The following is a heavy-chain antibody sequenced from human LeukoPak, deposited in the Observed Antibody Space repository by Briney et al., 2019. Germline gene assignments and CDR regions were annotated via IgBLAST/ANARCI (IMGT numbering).Heavy chain of an antibody. J-gene: IGHJ4*02. Sequence: GRSLRLSCAASGFTFSSYAMHWVRQAPGKGLEWVAAISYDGSNKYYADSVKGRFTISRDNSKNTLYLQMNSLRAEDTAVYYCASSPMVRGVIDYWGQGTLVTVSS. D-gene: IGHD3-10*01. CDR2: ISYDGSNK. V-gene: IGHV3-30-3*01. CDR1: GFTFSSYA. CDR3: ASSPMVRGVIDY.